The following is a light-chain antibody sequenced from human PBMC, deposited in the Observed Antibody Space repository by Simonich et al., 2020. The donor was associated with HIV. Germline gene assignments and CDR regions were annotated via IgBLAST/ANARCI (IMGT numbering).Light chain of an antibody. CDR2: LGS. J-gene: IGKJ5*01. Sequence: EIVMTQSPLSLPVTPGEPASLSCRSSQSLFRSNGYNYLHWYLQKPGQSPQLLIYLGSNRAAGVPDRFSGSGSGTDFTLKISRVEAEDVGVYYCMQARQTLPVTFGQGTRLEIK. V-gene: IGKV2-28*01. CDR3: MQARQTLPVT. CDR1: QSLFRSNGYNY.